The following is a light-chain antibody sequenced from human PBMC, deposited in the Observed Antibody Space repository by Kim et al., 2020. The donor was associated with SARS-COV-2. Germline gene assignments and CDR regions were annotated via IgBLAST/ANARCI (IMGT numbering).Light chain of an antibody. Sequence: QSVTNTCTGSSSNRGAAYDVHWYQQLPGTAPKLLIYGDTNRPSGVPDRFSGSKSGTSASLAITGLQAEDEADYYCSSWDDNVKGPIFGGGTQLTVL. CDR1: SSNRGAAYD. V-gene: IGLV1-40*01. J-gene: IGLJ2*01. CDR2: GDT. CDR3: SSWDDNVKGPI.